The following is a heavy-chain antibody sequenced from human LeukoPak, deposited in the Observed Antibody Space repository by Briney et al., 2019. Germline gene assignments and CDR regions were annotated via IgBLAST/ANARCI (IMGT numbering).Heavy chain of an antibody. CDR1: GGTFTSYA. J-gene: IGHJ4*02. Sequence: SVKVSCKASGGTFTSYAISWVRQAPGQGLEWMGSIIPILGIANYAQKFQGRVTITADKSTSTAYMELSSLRSEDTAVYYCANGASGSGPHWSLYFDYWGQGTLVTVSS. CDR2: IIPILGIA. CDR3: ANGASGSGPHWSLYFDY. V-gene: IGHV1-69*04. D-gene: IGHD2-15*01.